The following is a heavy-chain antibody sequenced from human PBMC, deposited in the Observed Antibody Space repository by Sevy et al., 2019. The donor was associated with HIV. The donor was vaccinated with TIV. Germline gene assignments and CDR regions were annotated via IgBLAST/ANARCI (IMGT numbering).Heavy chain of an antibody. CDR1: GFTVSSNY. V-gene: IGHV3-33*08. D-gene: IGHD6-19*01. CDR2: IWSDGNNK. J-gene: IGHJ4*02. Sequence: GGSLRLSCAASGFTVSSNYMSWVRQAPGKGLEWVAAIWSDGNNKYYKDSVKGRFTIFRDNSKNTQYLQMNSLRVDDTAVYFCARESRSDWYLDSWGQGTLVTVSS. CDR3: ARESRSDWYLDS.